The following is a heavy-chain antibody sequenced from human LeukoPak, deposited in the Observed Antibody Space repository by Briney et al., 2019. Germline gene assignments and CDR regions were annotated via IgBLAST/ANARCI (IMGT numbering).Heavy chain of an antibody. J-gene: IGHJ3*02. CDR2: ISSSGTYV. D-gene: IGHD3-9*01. CDR1: GFTFSSYS. V-gene: IGHV3-21*01. Sequence: GGSLRLSCAASGFTFSSYSMNWVRPAPGKGLEWVSSISSSGTYVYYADTVKGRFTISRDNAKNSLSLQMNSLRADDAAVYYCARASSKQLAGYLPDGFDILGQGTMVTVSS. CDR3: ARASSKQLAGYLPDGFDI.